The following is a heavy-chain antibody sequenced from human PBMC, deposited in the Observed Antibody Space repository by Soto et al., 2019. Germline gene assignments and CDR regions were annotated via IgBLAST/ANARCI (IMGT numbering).Heavy chain of an antibody. Sequence: SETLSLTCTVSGGSISSGGYYWSWIRQHPGKGLEWIGYIYYSGSTYYNPSLKSRVTIPVDTSKNQFSLKLSSVTAADTAVYYCARFGYSTNIGIDYWGQGTLVTVSS. V-gene: IGHV4-31*03. J-gene: IGHJ4*02. CDR1: GGSISSGGYY. D-gene: IGHD3-22*01. CDR2: IYYSGST. CDR3: ARFGYSTNIGIDY.